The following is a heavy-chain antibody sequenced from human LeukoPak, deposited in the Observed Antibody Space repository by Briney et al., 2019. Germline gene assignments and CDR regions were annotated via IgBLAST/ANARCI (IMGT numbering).Heavy chain of an antibody. CDR3: ARDPGYYGSGSRGAFDY. Sequence: PSETLSLTCSVSGYSISSGYYWSWIRQPPGKGLEWIASMYHSGTTYYNPSLKSRVTMSVDTSKNQFSLKLSSVTAADTAVYYCARDPGYYGSGSRGAFDYWGQGTLVTVFS. J-gene: IGHJ4*02. D-gene: IGHD3-10*01. V-gene: IGHV4-38-2*02. CDR2: MYHSGTT. CDR1: GYSISSGYY.